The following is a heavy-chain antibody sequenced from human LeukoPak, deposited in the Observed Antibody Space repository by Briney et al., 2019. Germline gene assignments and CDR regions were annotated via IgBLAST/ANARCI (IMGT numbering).Heavy chain of an antibody. CDR3: SKGARYDIVTGDY. V-gene: IGHV3-30*18. CDR2: ISHGGSNI. J-gene: IGHJ4*02. D-gene: IGHD3-9*01. CDR1: GFPYSIYG. Sequence: LTLSCAASGFPYSIYGMLCLREARGRAVEGVAVISHGGSNIYYPHPETGLYTITSDNSKTTLYLQMNSLRAEDTAVYYCSKGARYDIVTGDYWGQGTLVTVSS.